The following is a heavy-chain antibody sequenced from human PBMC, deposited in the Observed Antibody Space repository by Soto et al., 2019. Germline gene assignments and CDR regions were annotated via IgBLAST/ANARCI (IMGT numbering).Heavy chain of an antibody. J-gene: IGHJ4*02. CDR3: AKSGPTNYFDF. D-gene: IGHD1-26*01. CDR1: AFTFSTFA. CDR2: ITGGSGFT. Sequence: EVQLLESGGGFVQPGGSLRLSCAASAFTFSTFAMNWVRQAPGKGLEWVSGITGGSGFTFYADSVKGRFTISRDDSENTLFLQMSSLRAEDTAKYYCAKSGPTNYFDFWGQGTLVTVSS. V-gene: IGHV3-23*01.